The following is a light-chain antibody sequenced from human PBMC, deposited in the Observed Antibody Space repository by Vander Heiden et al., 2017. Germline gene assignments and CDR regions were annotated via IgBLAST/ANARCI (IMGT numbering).Light chain of an antibody. CDR3: YYAADNNPV. CDR2: KDS. CDR1: VLTKKY. V-gene: IGLV3-27*01. Sequence: SYELTPPSSVSVSPGPTARITCSGDVLTKKYARWFQQKPGQAPVLVIYKDSERPSGIPERCSGSSSGTTVTLTISGAQVEDEADYYGYYAADNNPVFGGGTKLTVL. J-gene: IGLJ2*01.